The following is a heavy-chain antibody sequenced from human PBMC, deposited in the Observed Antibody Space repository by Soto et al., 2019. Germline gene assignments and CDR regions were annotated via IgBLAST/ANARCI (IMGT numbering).Heavy chain of an antibody. CDR1: GFTVSNKY. CDR3: ASQTTPIEIYYY. CDR2: IYSNDNR. Sequence: DVQLVESGGGLIQPGGSLRLSCVASGFTVSNKYMSWVRQAPGKGLEWVSIIYSNDNRYYADSVKGRFTISRDNSKNTLYLYMNSLRADDTAVYYCASQTTPIEIYYYWGHGTLVTVSS. V-gene: IGHV3-53*01. J-gene: IGHJ4*01. D-gene: IGHD2-15*01.